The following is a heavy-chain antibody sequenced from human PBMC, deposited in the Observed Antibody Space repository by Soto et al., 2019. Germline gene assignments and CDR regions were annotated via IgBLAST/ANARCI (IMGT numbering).Heavy chain of an antibody. CDR1: GFTFSNYA. V-gene: IGHV3-23*01. D-gene: IGHD3-22*01. Sequence: GGSLRLSCAASGFTFSNYAVSWVRQAPGKGLEWVSTISGSGGSTYYADSVKGRFTISRDNSKNTLYLQMNSLRAEDTAAYYCAKARYYDSSGYTGLFDYWGQGTLVTVSS. CDR2: ISGSGGST. J-gene: IGHJ4*02. CDR3: AKARYYDSSGYTGLFDY.